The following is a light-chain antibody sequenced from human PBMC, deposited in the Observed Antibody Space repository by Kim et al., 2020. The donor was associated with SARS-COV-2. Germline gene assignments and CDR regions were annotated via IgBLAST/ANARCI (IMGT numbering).Light chain of an antibody. Sequence: ASVGDRVTITCRASQSVTAWLAGYQQKPGKAPKLLIYKIFNLESGVPSRFSGTGSGTEFTLTISSLQPDDFATYYCQQYKSYPLTFGGGTKVDIK. CDR2: KIF. V-gene: IGKV1-5*03. J-gene: IGKJ4*01. CDR1: QSVTAW. CDR3: QQYKSYPLT.